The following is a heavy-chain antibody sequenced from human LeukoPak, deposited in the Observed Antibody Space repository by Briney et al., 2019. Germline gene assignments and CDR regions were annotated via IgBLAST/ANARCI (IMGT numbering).Heavy chain of an antibody. CDR1: GFTFSSHW. V-gene: IGHV3-7*01. J-gene: IGHJ4*02. CDR3: AREDDWNYEDF. Sequence: PGGSLRLSCAASGFTFSSHWMHWVRQAPGKGLEWVANIKQDGSEKYYVNSVKGRFTISRDNAKNSLYLQMNSLRAEDTAIYYCAREDDWNYEDFWGQGTLVTVSS. D-gene: IGHD1-7*01. CDR2: IKQDGSEK.